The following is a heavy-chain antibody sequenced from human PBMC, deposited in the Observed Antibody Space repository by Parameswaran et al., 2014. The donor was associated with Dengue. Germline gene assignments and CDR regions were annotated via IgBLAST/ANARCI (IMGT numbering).Heavy chain of an antibody. D-gene: IGHD2-15*01. CDR2: ISSSSSTI. J-gene: IGHJ3*02. Sequence: ESLKISCAGSGFTFSSYSMNWVRQAPGKGLEWVSYISSSSSTIYYADSVKGRFTISRDNAKNSLYLQMNSLRAEDTAVYYCARDRSSAFDIWGQGTMVTVSS. CDR3: ARDRSSAFDI. V-gene: IGHV3-48*01. CDR1: GFTFSSYS.